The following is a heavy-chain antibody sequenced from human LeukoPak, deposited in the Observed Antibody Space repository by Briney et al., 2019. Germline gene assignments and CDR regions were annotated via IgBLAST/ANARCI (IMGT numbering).Heavy chain of an antibody. CDR2: IYYSGST. CDR1: GGSISSSSYY. CDR3: ARRFGGPVAGTIDY. Sequence: SETLSLTCTVSGGSISSSSYYWGWIRQPPGKGLEWIGSIYYSGSTYYNPSLKSRVTISVDTSKNQFSLKLSSVTAADTAVYYCARRFGGPVAGTIDYWGQGTLVTVSS. D-gene: IGHD6-19*01. J-gene: IGHJ4*02. V-gene: IGHV4-39*01.